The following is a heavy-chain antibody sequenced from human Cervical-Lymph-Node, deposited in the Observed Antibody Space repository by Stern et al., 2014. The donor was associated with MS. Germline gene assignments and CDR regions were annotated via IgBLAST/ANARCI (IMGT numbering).Heavy chain of an antibody. CDR3: ARGLLGSENAFDI. Sequence: QVQLVQSGAEVKKPGASVKVSCKASGYTFTSYGIRWVRQAPGQGLEWMGGISPYNGNTTDAHKLQGIVTMATVTSTSTAYMELRILRSDDTAVYYCARGLLGSENAFDIWGQGTMVTVSS. D-gene: IGHD2-15*01. CDR1: GYTFTSYG. CDR2: ISPYNGNT. V-gene: IGHV1-18*01. J-gene: IGHJ3*02.